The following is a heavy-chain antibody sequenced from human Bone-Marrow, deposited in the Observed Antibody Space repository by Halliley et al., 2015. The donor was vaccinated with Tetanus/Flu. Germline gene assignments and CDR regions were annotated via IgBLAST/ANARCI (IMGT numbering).Heavy chain of an antibody. J-gene: IGHJ3*01. Sequence: YIFHSGSTYYNPSLQNRVTISVDTSKNQFSLRLSSVTAADTAVYYCARRHYCSSTSCYDGFDLWGQGTKVTVSS. V-gene: IGHV4-31*02. D-gene: IGHD2-2*01. CDR3: ARRHYCSSTSCYDGFDL. CDR2: IFHSGST.